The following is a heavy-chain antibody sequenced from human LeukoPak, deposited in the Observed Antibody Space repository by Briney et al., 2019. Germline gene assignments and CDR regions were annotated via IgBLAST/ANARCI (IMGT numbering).Heavy chain of an antibody. CDR1: GGSISDYY. V-gene: IGHV4-59*01. CDR3: ARDRSGDDYYYYMDV. Sequence: SETLSLTCTVSGGSISDYYWSWIRQPPGKGLEWIGYIYYSGSTNYNPSLKSRVTISVDTSKTQFSLRLSSVTAADTAVYYCARDRSGDDYYYYMDVWGKGTTVTVSS. CDR2: IYYSGST. J-gene: IGHJ6*03.